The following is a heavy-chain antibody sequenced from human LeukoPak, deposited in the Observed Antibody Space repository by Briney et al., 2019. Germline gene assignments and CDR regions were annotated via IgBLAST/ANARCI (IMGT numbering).Heavy chain of an antibody. CDR2: VNPKSGGT. CDR3: ARLDIVAIVGATGFDY. CDR1: GYTFTDFY. D-gene: IGHD2-15*01. Sequence: ASVKVSCRASGYTFTDFYLHWVRQAPGHGLEWMGWVNPKSGGTRYAQKFQGRVTMTRDTSISTAYMELSRLRSDDTAVYYCARLDIVAIVGATGFDYWGQGTLVTVSS. V-gene: IGHV1-2*02. J-gene: IGHJ4*02.